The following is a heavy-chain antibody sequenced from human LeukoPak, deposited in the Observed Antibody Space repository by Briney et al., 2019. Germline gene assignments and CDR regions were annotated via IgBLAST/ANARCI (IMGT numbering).Heavy chain of an antibody. D-gene: IGHD3-10*01. CDR1: GFTFSSFA. CDR3: AKDLVPSQWFGEWY. J-gene: IGHJ4*02. Sequence: PGGSLRLSCAASGFTFSSFAMRCVRPAPGKGLEWVSAIRDSGGSTYYADSVKGRFTISRDNSKNTLYLQMNSLRAEDTAVYYCAKDLVPSQWFGEWYWGQGTLVTVSS. CDR2: IRDSGGST. V-gene: IGHV3-23*01.